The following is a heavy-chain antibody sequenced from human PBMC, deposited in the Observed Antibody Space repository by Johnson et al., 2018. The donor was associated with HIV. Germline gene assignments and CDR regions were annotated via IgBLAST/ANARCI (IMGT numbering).Heavy chain of an antibody. Sequence: QVQLVESGGGLVQPGGSLRLSCAASGFSFSDYYMTWIRQAPGKGLEWIAFIKSSHYGGTTYSADSGKGRFTISRDNSKNTLYLQMNSLRAEDTAVFYCAREGWELPRTGFDIWGQGTMVTVSS. J-gene: IGHJ3*02. CDR3: AREGWELPRTGFDI. CDR2: IKSSHYGGTT. CDR1: GFSFSDYY. D-gene: IGHD1-26*01. V-gene: IGHV3-11*04.